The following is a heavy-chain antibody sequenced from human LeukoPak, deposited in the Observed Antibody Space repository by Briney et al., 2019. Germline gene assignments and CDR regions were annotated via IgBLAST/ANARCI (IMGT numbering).Heavy chain of an antibody. CDR1: GFTFSDYY. J-gene: IGHJ4*02. D-gene: IGHD3-9*01. V-gene: IGHV3-11*01. CDR2: ISSSGSTI. Sequence: GGSLRLSCAASGFTFSDYYMSWIRQAPGKGLEWVSYISSSGSTIYYADSVKGRFTISRDNAKNSLYLQMNSLRAEDTAVYYCAKSSPILRYFDWLSGMDYWGQGTLVTVSS. CDR3: AKSSPILRYFDWLSGMDY.